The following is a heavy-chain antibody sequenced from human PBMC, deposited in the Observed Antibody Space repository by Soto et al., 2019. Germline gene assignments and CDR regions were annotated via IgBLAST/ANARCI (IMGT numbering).Heavy chain of an antibody. CDR3: ARDLPSVLLWFGEREASLHYSHYGMDV. J-gene: IGHJ6*02. D-gene: IGHD3-10*01. V-gene: IGHV1-46*01. CDR1: GYTFTSYY. Sequence: GASVKVSCKASGYTFTSYYMHWVRQAPGQGLEWMGIINPSGGSTSYAQKFQGRVTMTRDTSTSTVYMELSSLRSEDTAVYYCARDLPSVLLWFGEREASLHYSHYGMDVWGQGTTVTVSS. CDR2: INPSGGST.